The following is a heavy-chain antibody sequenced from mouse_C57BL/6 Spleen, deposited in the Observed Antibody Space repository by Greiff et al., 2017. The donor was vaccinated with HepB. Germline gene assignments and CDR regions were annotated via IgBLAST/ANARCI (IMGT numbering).Heavy chain of an antibody. J-gene: IGHJ2*01. CDR1: GYTFTSYW. Sequence: QVQLQQPGAELVKPGASVKLSCKASGYTFTSYWMQWVKQRPGQGLEWIGEIDPSDSYTNYNQKFKGKATLTVDTSSSTAYMQLSSLTSEDSAVCYCAREGVVATGYWGQGTTLTVSS. D-gene: IGHD1-1*01. CDR3: AREGVVATGY. CDR2: IDPSDSYT. V-gene: IGHV1-50*01.